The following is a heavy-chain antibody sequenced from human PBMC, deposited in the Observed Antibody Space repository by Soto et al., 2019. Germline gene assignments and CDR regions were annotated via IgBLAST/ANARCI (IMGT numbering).Heavy chain of an antibody. CDR1: GGTFSSYA. CDR3: ATSPRLSDILTGSYFDY. D-gene: IGHD3-9*01. J-gene: IGHJ4*02. V-gene: IGHV1-69*13. CDR2: IIPIFGTA. Sequence: ASVKVSCKASGGTFSSYAISWVRQAPGQGLEWMGGIIPIFGTANYAQKFQGRVTITADESTSTAYMELSSLRSEDTAVYYCATSPRLSDILTGSYFDYWGQGTLVTVSS.